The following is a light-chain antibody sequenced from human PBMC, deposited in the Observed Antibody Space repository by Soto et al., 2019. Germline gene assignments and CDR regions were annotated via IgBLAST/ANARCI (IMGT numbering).Light chain of an antibody. V-gene: IGKV1-27*01. CDR2: AAS. J-gene: IGKJ1*01. CDR3: QEYFSTPRP. Sequence: DIQMTQSPSSLSASVGDRVTITCRARQGISNDLAWYQQKPGKVPKLLIYAASTLHSGVPSRFSGSGSGTDFSLTISSLPHEDVATYYCQEYFSTPRPFGQGTKVEIK. CDR1: QGISND.